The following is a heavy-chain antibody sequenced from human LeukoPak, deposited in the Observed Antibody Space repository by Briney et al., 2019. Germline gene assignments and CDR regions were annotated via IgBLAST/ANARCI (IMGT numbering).Heavy chain of an antibody. CDR2: ITTSGST. Sequence: GGSLRLSCAASGFTLRSYDMSWVRQAPGKGLEWVSGITTSGSTYYADSVKGRFTISRENSNNTLYLHMDSLRAEDTAVYYCAKAPVWNYYYGLDVWGQGTTVTVSS. CDR1: GFTLRSYD. CDR3: AKAPVWNYYYGLDV. V-gene: IGHV3-23*01. D-gene: IGHD2-21*01. J-gene: IGHJ6*02.